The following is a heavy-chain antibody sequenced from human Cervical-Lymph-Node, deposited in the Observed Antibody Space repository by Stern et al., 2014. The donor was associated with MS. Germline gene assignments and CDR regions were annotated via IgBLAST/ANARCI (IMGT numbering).Heavy chain of an antibody. CDR2: SSTYNGNT. D-gene: IGHD3-16*01. V-gene: IGHV1-18*04. CDR1: GYTFTDYG. Sequence: QVQLVQSGAEVKKPGASVKVSCKASGYTFTDYGIRWGRQAPGQGLDWMGASSTYNGNTKHAQNRKGRVTTTNDTATRTAYIDLRSLRSDDTAVYYCARDLFRRGVLGYWGQGTLVTVSS. CDR3: ARDLFRRGVLGY. J-gene: IGHJ4*02.